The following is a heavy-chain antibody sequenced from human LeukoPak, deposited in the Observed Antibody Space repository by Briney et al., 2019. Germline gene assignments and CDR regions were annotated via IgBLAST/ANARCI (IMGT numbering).Heavy chain of an antibody. CDR1: GFTFSSYA. V-gene: IGHV3-20*04. D-gene: IGHD3-3*01. J-gene: IGHJ6*03. CDR3: ARDGGRAFGVIIEDYYYYYMDV. Sequence: GGSLRLSCAASGFTFSSYAMSWVRQAPGKGLEWVSGINWNGGSTGYADSVKGRFTISRDNAKNFLYLQMNSLRAEDTALYYCARDGGRAFGVIIEDYYYYYMDVWGKGTTVTVSS. CDR2: INWNGGST.